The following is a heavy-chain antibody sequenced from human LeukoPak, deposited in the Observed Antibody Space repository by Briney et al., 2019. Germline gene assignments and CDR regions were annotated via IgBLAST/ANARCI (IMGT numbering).Heavy chain of an antibody. D-gene: IGHD3-16*01. J-gene: IGHJ6*03. CDR1: GGTFSSYA. Sequence: SVKVSCKASGGTFSSYAISWVRQAPGQGLEWMGGIIPIFGTANYAQKFQGRVTITADESTSTAYMELSSLRSEDTAVYYCARGPQSVWDSRTAYYYYMDVWGKGTTVTVSS. CDR3: ARGPQSVWDSRTAYYYYMDV. V-gene: IGHV1-69*13. CDR2: IIPIFGTA.